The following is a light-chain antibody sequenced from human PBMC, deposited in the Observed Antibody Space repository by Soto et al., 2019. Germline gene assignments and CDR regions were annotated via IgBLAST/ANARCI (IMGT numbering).Light chain of an antibody. CDR1: NIGSKS. V-gene: IGLV3-21*04. CDR3: QVWDSSSDWV. CDR2: YDS. Sequence: SYELTQPPSVSVAPGKTARITCGGNNIGSKSVHWYQQKPGQAPVLVIYYDSDRPSGIPERFSGSNSGNTATLTISRVEAGDDADYYCQVWDSSSDWVFGGGTKLTVL. J-gene: IGLJ3*02.